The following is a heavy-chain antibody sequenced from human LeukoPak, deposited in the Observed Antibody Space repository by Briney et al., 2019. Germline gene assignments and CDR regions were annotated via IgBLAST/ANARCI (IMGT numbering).Heavy chain of an antibody. D-gene: IGHD3-10*01. CDR1: GFSISTSGMR. J-gene: IGHJ4*02. CDR2: IDWDDDK. CDR3: ARSFGRYVSGSSYDY. Sequence: SGPALVKPTQTLTLTCTFSGFSISTSGMRVSWIRQPPGKALEWLARIDWDDDKFYSTSLKTRLTISKDTSKNQVVLTMTNMDPVDTATYYCARSFGRYVSGSSYDYWGQGTLVTVSS. V-gene: IGHV2-70*04.